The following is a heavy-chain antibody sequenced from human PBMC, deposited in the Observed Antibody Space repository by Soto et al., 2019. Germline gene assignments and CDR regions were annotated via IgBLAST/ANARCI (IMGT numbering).Heavy chain of an antibody. CDR2: INPYNGNT. CDR3: ARYCSTGSRSPNWLDP. CDR1: GYTFTSYS. J-gene: IGHJ5*02. D-gene: IGHD2-15*01. Sequence: ASVKVSCKASGYTFTSYSITWVRQAPGQGLEWMGWINPYNGNTKYAQKLQGRVTMTTDTTTSTAYMELRSLRSDDTAVYYCARYCSTGSRSPNWLDPWGQG. V-gene: IGHV1-18*04.